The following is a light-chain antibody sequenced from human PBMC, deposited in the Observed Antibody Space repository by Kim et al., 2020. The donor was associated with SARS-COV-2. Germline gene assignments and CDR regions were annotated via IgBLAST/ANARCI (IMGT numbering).Light chain of an antibody. CDR3: QQSYDTPRYT. CDR1: QTINTF. V-gene: IGKV1-39*01. CDR2: SAS. J-gene: IGKJ2*01. Sequence: ASVGDKVTITCRASQTINTFLNWYQQRPGEAPRLLIHSASSLQSGVPSRFSGSGSGIDFTLTITSLQTEDFATYYWQQSYDTPRYTFGQGTKLEI.